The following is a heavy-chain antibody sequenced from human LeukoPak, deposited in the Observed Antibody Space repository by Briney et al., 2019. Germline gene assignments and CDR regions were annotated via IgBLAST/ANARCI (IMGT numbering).Heavy chain of an antibody. D-gene: IGHD5-12*01. CDR3: AVGVDIVEDFDY. CDR2: IIPIFGTA. CDR1: GGTFSSYA. J-gene: IGHJ4*02. Sequence: GASVKVSCKASGGTFSSYAISWVRQAPGQGLEWMGGIIPIFGTANYAQKFQGRVTITADKSTNTAYMELSSLRSEDTAVYYCAVGVDIVEDFDYWGQGTLVTVSS. V-gene: IGHV1-69*06.